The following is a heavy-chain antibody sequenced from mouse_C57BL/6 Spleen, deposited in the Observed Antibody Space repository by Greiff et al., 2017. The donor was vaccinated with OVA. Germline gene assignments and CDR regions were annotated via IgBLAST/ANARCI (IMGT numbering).Heavy chain of an antibody. D-gene: IGHD3-1*01. CDR3: ARFGRTDDY. Sequence: QVQLKQPGAELVMPGASVKLSCKASGYTFTSYWMHWVKQRPGQGLEWIGEIDPSDSYTNYNQKFKGKSTLTVDKSSSTAYMQLSSLTSEDSAVYYCARFGRTDDYWGQGTTLTVSS. CDR1: GYTFTSYW. V-gene: IGHV1-69*01. J-gene: IGHJ2*01. CDR2: IDPSDSYT.